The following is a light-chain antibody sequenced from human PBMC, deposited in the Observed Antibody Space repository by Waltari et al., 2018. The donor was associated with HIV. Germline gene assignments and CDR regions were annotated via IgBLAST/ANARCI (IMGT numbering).Light chain of an antibody. CDR3: QAWDSDTPKV. CDR2: KDG. Sequence: SYELTQPPSVSVSPGQTASIPCSGDKLGDKYACWYQQKPGQSPVLVIYKDGKRPSEIPERFSGFNSGNTATLTISGTQAMDEADYYCQAWDSDTPKVFGGGTKLTVL. CDR1: KLGDKY. J-gene: IGLJ2*01. V-gene: IGLV3-1*01.